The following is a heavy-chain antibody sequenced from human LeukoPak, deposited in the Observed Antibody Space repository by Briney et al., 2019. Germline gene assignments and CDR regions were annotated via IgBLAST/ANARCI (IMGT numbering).Heavy chain of an antibody. CDR3: ARLYASSWYYFDY. D-gene: IGHD6-13*01. J-gene: IGHJ4*02. CDR1: GFTFSSYW. V-gene: IGHV3-7*02. CDR2: IKQDGSEK. Sequence: GGSLRLSCAASGFTFSSYWMSWVRQAPGKGLEWVAYIKQDGSEKYYVDSVKGRFTISRDNAKNSLYLQMNSLRAEDTAVYYCARLYASSWYYFDYWGQGTLVTVSS.